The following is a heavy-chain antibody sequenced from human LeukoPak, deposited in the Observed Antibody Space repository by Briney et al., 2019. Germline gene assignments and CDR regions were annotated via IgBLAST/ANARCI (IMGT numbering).Heavy chain of an antibody. V-gene: IGHV3-74*01. CDR3: EDEAGDAGVTWGLIY. CDR2: NKQEGSNK. J-gene: IGHJ4*02. D-gene: IGHD2-8*01. CDR1: IFTLSTTW. Sequence: HAGGPLTLLCAPSIFTLSTTWMLCVPESPGRARVWVSHNKQEGSNKNHADSVRGSFTISINNAKNIFYLQMNSLTLEHTTVYYGEDEAGDAGVTWGLIYWGQGTLVTVSS.